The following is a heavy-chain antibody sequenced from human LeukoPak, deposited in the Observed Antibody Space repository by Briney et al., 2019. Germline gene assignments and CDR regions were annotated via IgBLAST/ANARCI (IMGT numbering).Heavy chain of an antibody. CDR2: ISPNNGNT. Sequence: ASVKVSCKASGYTFTSYYMHWVRQAPGQGLEWMGRISPNNGNTNYAQKFQGRVTMTRDTSTSTAYMELRSLRSEDTAVYYCARDWDEYSCDDHNGEGRFDFWGQGTLVTVSS. V-gene: IGHV1-18*04. D-gene: IGHD5-18*01. J-gene: IGHJ4*02. CDR3: ARDWDEYSCDDHNGEGRFDF. CDR1: GYTFTSYY.